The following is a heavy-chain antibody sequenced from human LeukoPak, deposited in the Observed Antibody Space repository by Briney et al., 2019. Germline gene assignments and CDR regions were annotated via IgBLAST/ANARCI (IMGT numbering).Heavy chain of an antibody. D-gene: IGHD3-10*01. CDR1: GGTFSSYA. CDR3: ARKTMVRGGEYYYGMDV. CDR2: IIPIFGTA. J-gene: IGHJ6*04. Sequence: PVKVSCKASGGTFSSYAISWVRQAPGQGLEWMGGIIPIFGTANYAQKFQGRVTITADESTSTAYMELSSLRSEDTAVYYCARKTMVRGGEYYYGMDVWGKGTTVTVSS. V-gene: IGHV1-69*01.